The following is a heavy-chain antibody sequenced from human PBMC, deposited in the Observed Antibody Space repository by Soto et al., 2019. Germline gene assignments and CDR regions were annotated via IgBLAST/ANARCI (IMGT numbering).Heavy chain of an antibody. D-gene: IGHD2-2*01. Sequence: PSETLSLTCTVSGGSISSSTYYWDWVRQPPGKGLEWIGSIFYSGSTYYNPSLKSRVTISVDMSKNHFSLQLNSVTAADTAVYYCVRHREYTSKFDYWGQGTLVTVSS. CDR2: IFYSGST. CDR1: GGSISSSTYY. J-gene: IGHJ4*02. CDR3: VRHREYTSKFDY. V-gene: IGHV4-39*01.